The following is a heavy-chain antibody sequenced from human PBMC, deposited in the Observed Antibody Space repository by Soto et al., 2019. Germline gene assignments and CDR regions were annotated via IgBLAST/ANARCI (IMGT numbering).Heavy chain of an antibody. CDR2: ITASGGRT. J-gene: IGHJ5*01. V-gene: IGHV3-23*01. D-gene: IGHD4-17*01. CDR1: GFTFSSYA. Sequence: EVHLLESGGGLVQPGGSLRLSCTASGFTFSSYAMTWVRQAPGRGLEGVSGITASGGRTYYADSVKGRFTISRDNSKSTLSLQMNRLRAEDTAVYYCAKDTRYGDYVRWFDSWGQGTLFTVSS. CDR3: AKDTRYGDYVRWFDS.